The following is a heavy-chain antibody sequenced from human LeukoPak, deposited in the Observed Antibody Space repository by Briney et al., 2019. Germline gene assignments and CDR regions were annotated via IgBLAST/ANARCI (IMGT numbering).Heavy chain of an antibody. CDR2: TDPIGGST. CDR3: ARGSVAWIHDAFDI. J-gene: IGHJ3*02. D-gene: IGHD5-18*01. CDR1: GYTFTNYY. Sequence: ASVKVSCKASGYTFTNYYIHWVRQAPGQGLEWMGITDPIGGSTNYAQKFQGRVTMTRDTSTSTVYMELSSLRAEDTAVYYCARGSVAWIHDAFDIWGQGTMVTVSS. V-gene: IGHV1-46*01.